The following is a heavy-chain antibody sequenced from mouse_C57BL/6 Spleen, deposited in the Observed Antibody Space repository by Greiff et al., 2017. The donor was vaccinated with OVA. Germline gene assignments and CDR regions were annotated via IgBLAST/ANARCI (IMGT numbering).Heavy chain of an antibody. CDR1: GFTFSSYG. D-gene: IGHD2-4*01. J-gene: IGHJ1*03. V-gene: IGHV5-6*01. CDR3: ARHDDYDRYFDV. CDR2: ISSGGSYT. Sequence: EVKVVESGGDLVKPGGSLKLSCAASGFTFSSYGMSWVRQTPDKRLEWVATISSGGSYTYYPDSVKGRFTISRDNAKNTLYLQMSSLKSEDTAMYYCARHDDYDRYFDVWGTGTTVTVSS.